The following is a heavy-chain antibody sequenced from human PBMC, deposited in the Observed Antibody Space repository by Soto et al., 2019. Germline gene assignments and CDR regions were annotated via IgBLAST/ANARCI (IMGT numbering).Heavy chain of an antibody. CDR2: ISPNDGGT. CDR3: ARVGPGNYKFDY. J-gene: IGHJ4*02. V-gene: IGHV1-2*02. CDR1: GYTFTDHY. Sequence: ASVKVSCKASGYTFTDHYMHWVRQAPGQGLEWMGWISPNDGGTNSALKFRGRVTMTRDTSISTVYMELSRLSSDDTAVYYCARVGPGNYKFDYWGQGTLVTVSS. D-gene: IGHD4-4*01.